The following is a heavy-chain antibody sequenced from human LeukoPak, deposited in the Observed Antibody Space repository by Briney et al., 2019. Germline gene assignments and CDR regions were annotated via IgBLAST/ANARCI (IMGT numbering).Heavy chain of an antibody. CDR1: GDSIITTDYF. D-gene: IGHD3-10*01. Sequence: SETLSLTCTVSGDSIITTDYFWGWIRQPPGKGLEWIGLINYSGTSYYNPSLTSRVSMSVDTSNMQFSLKLKYVTAAGTALYYCARRKTYYDWFDPWGQGTLVTVSS. CDR3: ARRKTYYDWFDP. V-gene: IGHV4-39*01. J-gene: IGHJ5*02. CDR2: INYSGTS.